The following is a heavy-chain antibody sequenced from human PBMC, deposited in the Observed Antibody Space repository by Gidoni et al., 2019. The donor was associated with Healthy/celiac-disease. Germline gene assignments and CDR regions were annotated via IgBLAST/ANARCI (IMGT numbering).Heavy chain of an antibody. J-gene: IGHJ4*02. D-gene: IGHD4-17*01. CDR1: GFTFSNAW. CDR2: IKSKTDGGTT. Sequence: EVQLVESGGGLVKPGGSLRLSCAASGFTFSNAWMSWVRQAPGKGLEWVGRIKSKTDGGTTDYAEPVKGRFTISRDDSKNTLYLQMNSLKTEDTAVYYCTTAHDYGDYGAYFDYWGQGTLVTVSS. CDR3: TTAHDYGDYGAYFDY. V-gene: IGHV3-15*01.